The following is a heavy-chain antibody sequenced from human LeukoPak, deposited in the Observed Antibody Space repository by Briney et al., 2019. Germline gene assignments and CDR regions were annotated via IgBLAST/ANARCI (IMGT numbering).Heavy chain of an antibody. Sequence: PSETLSLTCTVSGGSIISNSHYWGWIRQPPGKGLEWIGSIYHSGSTYYNTSLKSRVTISADTSKNQFSLKMSSVAAADTAVYYCARLGDRQVLGNWGQGTLVTVSS. J-gene: IGHJ4*02. V-gene: IGHV4-39*01. CDR1: GGSIISNSHY. CDR3: ARLGDRQVLGN. D-gene: IGHD6-6*01. CDR2: IYHSGST.